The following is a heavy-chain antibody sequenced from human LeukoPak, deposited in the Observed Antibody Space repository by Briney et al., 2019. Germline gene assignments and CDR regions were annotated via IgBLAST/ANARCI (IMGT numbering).Heavy chain of an antibody. D-gene: IGHD3-22*01. V-gene: IGHV1-2*02. Sequence: GASVKVSCKASGYTFTGYYMHWVRQAPGQGLEWMGWINPNSGGTNYAQKFQGRVTMTRDTSISTAYMELSRLRSDDTAVYYCAANYYDSSGYDAFDIWGQGTMVTVSS. CDR3: AANYYDSSGYDAFDI. CDR2: INPNSGGT. CDR1: GYTFTGYY. J-gene: IGHJ3*02.